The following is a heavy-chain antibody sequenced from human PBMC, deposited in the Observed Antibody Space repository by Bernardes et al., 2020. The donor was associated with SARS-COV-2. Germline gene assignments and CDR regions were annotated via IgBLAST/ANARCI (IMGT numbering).Heavy chain of an antibody. Sequence: AGSLILSCAASGFTFSNFALSWVRQAPGKGLEWVSTISLGGGHTYFADSVKGRFTISRDNSKNTLYLQMNSLRVEDTAVYYCAKDWSTTGYYYDMDVWGPGTTVTVSS. CDR1: GFTFSNFA. D-gene: IGHD1-1*01. CDR3: AKDWSTTGYYYDMDV. CDR2: ISLGGGHT. V-gene: IGHV3-23*01. J-gene: IGHJ6*02.